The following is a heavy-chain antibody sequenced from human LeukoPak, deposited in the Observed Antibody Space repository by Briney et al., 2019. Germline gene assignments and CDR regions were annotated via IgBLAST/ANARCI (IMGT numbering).Heavy chain of an antibody. CDR1: GGSISSSSYY. V-gene: IGHV4-39*07. J-gene: IGHJ4*02. CDR2: IYYSGST. Sequence: PSETLSLTCTVSGGSISSSSYYWGWIRQPPGKGLEWIGSIYYSGSTYCNPSLKSRVTISVDTSKNQFSLKLSSVTAADTAVYYCARAPSPWYYYDSSGFLWGQGTLVTVSS. D-gene: IGHD3-22*01. CDR3: ARAPSPWYYYDSSGFL.